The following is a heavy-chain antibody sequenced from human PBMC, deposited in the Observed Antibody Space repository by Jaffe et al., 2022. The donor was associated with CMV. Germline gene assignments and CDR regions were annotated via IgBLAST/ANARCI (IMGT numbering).Heavy chain of an antibody. J-gene: IGHJ4*02. Sequence: QVQLVESGGGVVQPGRSLRLSCAASGFTFSSYGMHWVRQAPGKGLEWVAVISYDGSNKYYADSVKGRFTISRDNSKNTLYLQMNSLRAEDTAVYYCAKERYGSGSLWYYFDYWGQGTLVTVSS. D-gene: IGHD3-10*01. CDR3: AKERYGSGSLWYYFDY. CDR2: ISYDGSNK. CDR1: GFTFSSYG. V-gene: IGHV3-30*18.